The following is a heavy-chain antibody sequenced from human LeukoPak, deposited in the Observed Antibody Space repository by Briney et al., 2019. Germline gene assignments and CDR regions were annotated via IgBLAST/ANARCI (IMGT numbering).Heavy chain of an antibody. Sequence: SSETLSLTCTVSGGSINNYYWSWIRQPPGKGLEWIGYIYYSGSTNYNPSLKSRVTISVDTSKNQFSLKLSSVTAADTAVYYCVRDAMGVTAAGLAFDVWGQGTVVTVSS. CDR3: VRDAMGVTAAGLAFDV. D-gene: IGHD6-13*01. V-gene: IGHV4-59*01. CDR1: GGSINNYY. CDR2: IYYSGST. J-gene: IGHJ3*01.